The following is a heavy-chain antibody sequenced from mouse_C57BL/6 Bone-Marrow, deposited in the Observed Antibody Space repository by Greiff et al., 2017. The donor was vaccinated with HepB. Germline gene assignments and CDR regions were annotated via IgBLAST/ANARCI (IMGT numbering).Heavy chain of an antibody. J-gene: IGHJ3*01. CDR2: INPNYGTT. CDR3: ARASIYYGNYDPFSY. V-gene: IGHV1-39*01. D-gene: IGHD2-1*01. Sequence: VQLKQSGPELVKPGASVKISCKASGYSFTDYNMNWVKQSNGKSLEWIGVINPNYGTTSYNQKFKGKATLTVDQSSSTAYMQLNSLTSEDSAVYYCARASIYYGNYDPFSYWGQGTLVTVSA. CDR1: GYSFTDYN.